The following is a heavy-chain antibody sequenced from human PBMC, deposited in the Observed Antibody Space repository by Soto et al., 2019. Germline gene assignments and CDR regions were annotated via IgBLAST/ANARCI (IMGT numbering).Heavy chain of an antibody. V-gene: IGHV3-66*01. J-gene: IGHJ6*03. CDR2: IYSGGST. D-gene: IGHD6-13*01. CDR1: GFTVSSNY. Sequence: PGGSLRLSCAASGFTVSSNYMSWVRQAPGKGLEWVSVIYSGGSTYYADSVKGRFTISRDNFKNTLYLQMNSLRAEDTAVYYCAREQLSFNYYYYMDVWGKGTTVTVSS. CDR3: AREQLSFNYYYYMDV.